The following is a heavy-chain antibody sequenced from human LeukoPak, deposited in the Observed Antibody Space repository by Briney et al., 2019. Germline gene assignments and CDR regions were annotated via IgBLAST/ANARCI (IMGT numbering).Heavy chain of an antibody. V-gene: IGHV3-30*18. CDR2: ISYDGSNK. Sequence: PGGSLRLSCAASGFTFSSYGMHWVRQAPGKGLEWVAVISYDGSNKYYADSVKGRFTISRDNSKNTLYLQMNSLRAEDTAVYYCAKDGDYGANYAMDVWGQGTTVTVSS. CDR1: GFTFSSYG. D-gene: IGHD4/OR15-4a*01. CDR3: AKDGDYGANYAMDV. J-gene: IGHJ6*02.